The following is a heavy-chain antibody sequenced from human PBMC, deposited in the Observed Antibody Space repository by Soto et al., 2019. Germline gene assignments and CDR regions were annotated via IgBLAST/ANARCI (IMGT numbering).Heavy chain of an antibody. CDR3: ARDRPGARRADRAKSSPGDY. D-gene: IGHD6-13*01. Sequence: QVQLVESGGGLVKPGGSLRLSCAASGFTFSDYYMSWIRQAPGKGLEWVSYISSSGSTIYYADSVKGRFTISRDNAKNSLYLQMTSLRAEDTAVYYCARDRPGARRADRAKSSPGDYWGQGTLVTVSS. V-gene: IGHV3-11*01. CDR2: ISSSGSTI. J-gene: IGHJ4*02. CDR1: GFTFSDYY.